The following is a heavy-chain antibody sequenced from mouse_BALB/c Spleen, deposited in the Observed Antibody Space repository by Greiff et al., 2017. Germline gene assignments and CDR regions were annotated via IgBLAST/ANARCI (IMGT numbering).Heavy chain of an antibody. J-gene: IGHJ3*01. CDR2: ISSGGSYT. Sequence: EVQLVESGGGLVKPGGSLKLSCAASGFTFSSYTMSWVRQTPGKRLEWVATISSGGSYTYYPDSVKGRFTISRDNAKNTLYLQMSSLKSEDTAMYYCTSDYYGSRTPFAYWGKGTLVTVSA. CDR3: TSDYYGSRTPFAY. D-gene: IGHD1-1*01. CDR1: GFTFSSYT. V-gene: IGHV5-6-4*01.